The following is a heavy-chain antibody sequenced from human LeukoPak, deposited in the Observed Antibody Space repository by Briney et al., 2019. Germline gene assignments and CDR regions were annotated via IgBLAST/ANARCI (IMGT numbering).Heavy chain of an antibody. V-gene: IGHV4-39*07. CDR3: ARQIAVAGDWAFDI. D-gene: IGHD6-19*01. Sequence: SETLSLTCTVSGGSILDSTYYWAWIRQPPGKGLEWIATIFYTGNTHYNPSLKSRVTISIDTSKNQFSLTLNSVTAADTALYYCARQIAVAGDWAFDIWGQGTLVTVSS. CDR2: IFYTGNT. J-gene: IGHJ3*02. CDR1: GGSILDSTYY.